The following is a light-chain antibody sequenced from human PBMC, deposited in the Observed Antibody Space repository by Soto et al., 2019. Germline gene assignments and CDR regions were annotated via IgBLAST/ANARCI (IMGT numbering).Light chain of an antibody. CDR3: QQYNNWRTWT. V-gene: IGKV3-15*01. CDR1: QSVSSN. J-gene: IGKJ1*01. Sequence: EIVMTQSPATLSVSPGERATLSCRASQSVSSNLACYQQKPGQAPRLLIYGASTRATGIPARFSGGGSGTEFTLTISSLQSEDFAVYYCQQYNNWRTWTFGQGTKVEIK. CDR2: GAS.